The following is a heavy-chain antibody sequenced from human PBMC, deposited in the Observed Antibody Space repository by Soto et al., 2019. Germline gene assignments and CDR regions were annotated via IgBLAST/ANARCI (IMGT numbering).Heavy chain of an antibody. V-gene: IGHV3-53*01. CDR3: VRGPSDHKLRLVEWPYGDY. D-gene: IGHD3-3*01. J-gene: IGHJ4*02. CDR2: IYSGHTT. Sequence: GGGLIQPGGSLRLSCVASGFIVSSNQMSWVRQAPGKGLEWVSVIYSGHTTYYADSVEGRFTISRDDSKNTLYLQMNSLRVEDTAVYYCVRGPSDHKLRLVEWPYGDYWGQGALVTVSS. CDR1: GFIVSSNQ.